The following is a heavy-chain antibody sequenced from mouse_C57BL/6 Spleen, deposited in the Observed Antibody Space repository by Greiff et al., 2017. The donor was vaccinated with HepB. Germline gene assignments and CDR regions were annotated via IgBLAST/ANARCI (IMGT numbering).Heavy chain of an antibody. CDR2: IYPRDGST. Sequence: QVQLQQSGPELVKPGASVKLSCKASGYTFTSYDINWVKQRPGQGLEWIGWIYPRDGSTKYNEKFKGKATLTVDTSSSTAYMELHSLTSEDSAVYFCARDDYYGSSLRSFAYWGQGTLVTVSA. J-gene: IGHJ3*01. V-gene: IGHV1-85*01. CDR3: ARDDYYGSSLRSFAY. CDR1: GYTFTSYD. D-gene: IGHD1-1*01.